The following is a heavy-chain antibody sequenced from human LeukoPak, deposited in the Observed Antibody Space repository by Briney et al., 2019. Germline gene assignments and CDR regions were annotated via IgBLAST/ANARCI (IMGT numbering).Heavy chain of an antibody. CDR2: IYYSGST. CDR1: GGSISSYY. D-gene: IGHD2-15*01. V-gene: IGHV4-59*01. CDR3: ARSYSGGSCYIDP. Sequence: KPSETLSLTCTVSGGSISSYYWSWIRQPPGKGLEWIGYIYYSGSTNYNPSLKSRVTISVDTSKNQFSLKLNSVTAADTAVYYCARSYSGGSCYIDPWGQGTLVTVSS. J-gene: IGHJ5*02.